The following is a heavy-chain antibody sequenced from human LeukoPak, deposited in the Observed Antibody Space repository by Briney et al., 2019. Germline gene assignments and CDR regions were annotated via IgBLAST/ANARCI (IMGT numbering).Heavy chain of an antibody. CDR3: ATQNDGGN. J-gene: IGHJ4*02. CDR2: IIPIFGTA. Sequence: SVKVSCKASGGTFSSYAISWVRQAPGQGLEWMGGIIPIFGTANYAQKFQGRATITTDESTSTAYMELSSLRSEDTAVYYCATQNDGGNWGQGTLVTVSS. CDR1: GGTFSSYA. D-gene: IGHD1-1*01. V-gene: IGHV1-69*05.